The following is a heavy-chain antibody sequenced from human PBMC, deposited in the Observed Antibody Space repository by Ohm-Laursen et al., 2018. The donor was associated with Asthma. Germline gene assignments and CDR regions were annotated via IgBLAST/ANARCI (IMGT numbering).Heavy chain of an antibody. V-gene: IGHV4-31*03. D-gene: IGHD3-10*01. CDR2: IYYSGIT. CDR3: ARVSGSGSKYYFDY. CDR1: GDSISSGNNY. Sequence: SQTLSLTCTVSGDSISSGNNYWSWIRLHPGKGLEWIGYIYYSGITYSNPSLRSRVSISVDTSKNQFSLKLSPVTAADTAVYYCARVSGSGSKYYFDYWGQGTLVTVSS. J-gene: IGHJ4*02.